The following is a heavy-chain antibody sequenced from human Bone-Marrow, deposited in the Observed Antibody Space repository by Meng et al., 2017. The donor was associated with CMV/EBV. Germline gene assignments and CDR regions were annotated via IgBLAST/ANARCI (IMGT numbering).Heavy chain of an antibody. V-gene: IGHV4-39*07. CDR2: IYYSGST. CDR1: GGSISSSSYY. Sequence: SEALSLTCTVSGGSISSSSYYWGWIRQPPGKGLEWIGSIYYSGSTYYNPSLKSRVTISVDTSKNQFSLKPSSVTAADTAVYYCARTYRRAFDIWGQGTMVTVSS. J-gene: IGHJ3*02. D-gene: IGHD1-1*01. CDR3: ARTYRRAFDI.